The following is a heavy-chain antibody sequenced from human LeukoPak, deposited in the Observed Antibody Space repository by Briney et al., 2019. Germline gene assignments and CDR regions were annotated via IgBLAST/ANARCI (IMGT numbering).Heavy chain of an antibody. CDR2: ISGSGGST. V-gene: IGHV3-23*01. J-gene: IGHJ4*02. CDR1: GGSISSYY. CDR3: AKSMRVAAAGTPHV. Sequence: ETLSLTCTVSGGSISSYYWSWVRQAPGKGLEWVSAISGSGGSTYYADSVKGRFTISRDNSKNTLYLQMNSLRAEDTAVYYCAKSMRVAAAGTPHVWGQGTLVTVSS. D-gene: IGHD6-13*01.